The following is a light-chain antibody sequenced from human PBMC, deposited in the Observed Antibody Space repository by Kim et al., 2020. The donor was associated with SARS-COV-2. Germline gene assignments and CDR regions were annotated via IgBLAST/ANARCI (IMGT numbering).Light chain of an antibody. J-gene: IGKJ2*01. V-gene: IGKV3-20*01. CDR3: QQYGTSPFP. Sequence: LSPGERATPSCRASQTIRSAYLAWYQQKPGQAPRLLIYGASTRATGTPDRFSGSGSGTDFTLTITRLEPEDFALYFCQQYGTSPFPFGQGTKLEI. CDR2: GAS. CDR1: QTIRSAY.